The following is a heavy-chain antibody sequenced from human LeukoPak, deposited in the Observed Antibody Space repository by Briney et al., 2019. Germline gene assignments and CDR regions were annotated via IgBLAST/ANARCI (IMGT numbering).Heavy chain of an antibody. CDR1: GYTFSGYY. J-gene: IGHJ3*02. V-gene: IGHV1-2*06. CDR2: INPNSGGT. CDR3: ARKAMATDAFDI. Sequence: ASVKVSCEASGYTFSGYYMHWVRQAPGQGLEWMGRINPNSGGTNYAQKFQGRVTMTRDTSISTAYMELSRLRSDDTAVYYCARKAMATDAFDIWGQGTMVTVSS. D-gene: IGHD5-24*01.